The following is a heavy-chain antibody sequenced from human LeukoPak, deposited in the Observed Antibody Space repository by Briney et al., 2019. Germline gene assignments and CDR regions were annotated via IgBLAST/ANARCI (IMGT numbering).Heavy chain of an antibody. Sequence: GGSLRLSCAASGFIFSNDWMSWVRQAPGKGLVWVSRINEDGSITNYADSVKGRFTISRDNAKNTLYLQMNSLRAEDTAVYYCAKASNYYGSGSYYVDYGMDVWGQGTTVTVSS. V-gene: IGHV3-74*01. CDR2: INEDGSIT. D-gene: IGHD3-10*01. J-gene: IGHJ6*02. CDR3: AKASNYYGSGSYYVDYGMDV. CDR1: GFIFSNDW.